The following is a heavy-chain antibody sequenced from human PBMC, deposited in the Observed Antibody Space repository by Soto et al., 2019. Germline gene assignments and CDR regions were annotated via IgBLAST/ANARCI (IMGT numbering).Heavy chain of an antibody. CDR1: GGSFSGYY. D-gene: IGHD1-1*01. V-gene: IGHV4-34*01. CDR3: ARNEIPGLFDY. Sequence: PSETLSLTCAVYGGSFSGYYWTWIRQPPGTGLEWIGEINHSGSTNYNPSLKSRVTISVDTSKNQFSLKLTSVTAADTAVYYCARNEIPGLFDYWGQGTLVPVSS. CDR2: INHSGST. J-gene: IGHJ4*02.